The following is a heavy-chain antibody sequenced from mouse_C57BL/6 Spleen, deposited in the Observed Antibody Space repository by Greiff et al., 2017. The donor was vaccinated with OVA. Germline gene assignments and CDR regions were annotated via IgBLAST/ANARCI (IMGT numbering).Heavy chain of an antibody. Sequence: VQVVESGAELARPGASVKLSCKASGYTFTSYGISWVKQRTGQGLEWIGEIYPRSGNTYYNEKFKGKATLTADKSSSTAYMELRSLTSEDSAVYFCASNWERFAYWGQGTLVTVSA. CDR1: GYTFTSYG. J-gene: IGHJ3*01. CDR3: ASNWERFAY. CDR2: IYPRSGNT. D-gene: IGHD4-1*02. V-gene: IGHV1-81*01.